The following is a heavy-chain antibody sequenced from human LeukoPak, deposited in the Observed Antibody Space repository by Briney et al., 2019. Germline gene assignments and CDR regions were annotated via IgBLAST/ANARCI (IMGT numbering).Heavy chain of an antibody. CDR1: GFTFSSYA. Sequence: PGGSLRLSCAASGFTFSSYAMSWVRQAPGKGLEWVSAISGSGGSTYYADSVKGRFTISRDNSKDTLYLQMNSLRAEDTAVYYCAKDPNRSSWQYFDYWGQGTLVTVSS. CDR3: AKDPNRSSWQYFDY. V-gene: IGHV3-23*01. J-gene: IGHJ4*02. D-gene: IGHD6-13*01. CDR2: ISGSGGST.